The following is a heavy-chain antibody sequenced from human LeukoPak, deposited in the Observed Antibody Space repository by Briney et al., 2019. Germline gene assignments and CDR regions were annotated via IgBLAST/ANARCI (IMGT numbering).Heavy chain of an antibody. CDR3: ASPTTMTTAIEY. J-gene: IGHJ4*02. D-gene: IGHD4-17*01. Sequence: SETLSLTCTVSGGSIRSYYWSWIRQPTGKGLEWVGYIFYSGTTDSNPSLKSRVTISVDTSKNQFSLKLGSVTAADTAVYYYASPTTMTTAIEYWGQGTLVTVSS. CDR1: GGSIRSYY. V-gene: IGHV4-59*08. CDR2: IFYSGTT.